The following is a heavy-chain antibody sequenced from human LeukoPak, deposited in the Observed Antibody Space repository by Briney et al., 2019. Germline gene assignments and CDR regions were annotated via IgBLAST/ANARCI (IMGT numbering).Heavy chain of an antibody. V-gene: IGHV4-34*01. D-gene: IGHD1-26*01. CDR3: ARARSGKWGFDY. Sequence: TSESLSLTCTVYGGSFSGYYWSWIRQPPGRGLEWIGEINHSGSINYNPSLKSRVTISVDTSKNQFSLKLSSVTAADTAVYYCARARSGKWGFDYWGQGTLVTVSS. J-gene: IGHJ4*02. CDR2: INHSGSI. CDR1: GGSFSGYY.